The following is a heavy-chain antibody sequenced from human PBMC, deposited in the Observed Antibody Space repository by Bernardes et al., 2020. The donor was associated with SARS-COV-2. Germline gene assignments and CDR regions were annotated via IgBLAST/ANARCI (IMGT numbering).Heavy chain of an antibody. Sequence: GGSLRLSCAVSGFTFNSYWMHWIRQAPGKGLVWVSRINGDGTSTSYADAVKGRFTMSRDNAKNTVYLQMNNLRVEDTATYYCVRDVWETAMSGPYWYFDLWGRGILATVSS. V-gene: IGHV3-74*01. CDR2: INGDGTST. D-gene: IGHD5-18*01. J-gene: IGHJ2*01. CDR3: VRDVWETAMSGPYWYFDL. CDR1: GFTFNSYW.